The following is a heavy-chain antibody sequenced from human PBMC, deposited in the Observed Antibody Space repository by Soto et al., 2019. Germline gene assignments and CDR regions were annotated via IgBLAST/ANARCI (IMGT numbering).Heavy chain of an antibody. CDR1: GGSISSYY. Sequence: QVQLQESGPGLVKPSETLSLTCTVSGGSISSYYWSWIRQPPGKGLEWIGYIYYSGSTNYNPPLKSRGTISVDTSKHQYSLKLSSVTAADTAVYYCAREGMGYDILTVYYRNWFDPWGQGTLVTVSS. CDR2: IYYSGST. V-gene: IGHV4-59*01. D-gene: IGHD3-9*01. J-gene: IGHJ5*02. CDR3: AREGMGYDILTVYYRNWFDP.